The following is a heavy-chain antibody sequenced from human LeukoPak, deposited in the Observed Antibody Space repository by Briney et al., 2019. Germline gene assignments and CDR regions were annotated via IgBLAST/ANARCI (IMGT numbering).Heavy chain of an antibody. V-gene: IGHV3-30*14. Sequence: GGSLRLSCAASGFTFSSYAMHWVRQAPGKGLEWVAVISYDGSNKYYADSVRGRFTISRDNSKNTLYLQMNSLRAEDTAVYYCARNGQFGVVDYWGQGTLVTVSS. D-gene: IGHD3-3*01. J-gene: IGHJ4*02. CDR3: ARNGQFGVVDY. CDR2: ISYDGSNK. CDR1: GFTFSSYA.